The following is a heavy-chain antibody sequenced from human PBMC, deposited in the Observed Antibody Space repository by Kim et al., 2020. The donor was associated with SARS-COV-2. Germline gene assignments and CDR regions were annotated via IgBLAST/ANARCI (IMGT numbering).Heavy chain of an antibody. CDR3: SGAPNWNRDY. J-gene: IGHJ4*02. D-gene: IGHD1-20*01. V-gene: IGHV4-34*01. Sequence: ETLSLTCAVYGGSFSGYYWSWIRQPPGKGLEWIGEINHSGSTNYNPSLKSRVTISVDTSKNQFSLKLSSVTAADTAVYYCSGAPNWNRDYWGPGTLVTV. CDR1: GGSFSGYY. CDR2: INHSGST.